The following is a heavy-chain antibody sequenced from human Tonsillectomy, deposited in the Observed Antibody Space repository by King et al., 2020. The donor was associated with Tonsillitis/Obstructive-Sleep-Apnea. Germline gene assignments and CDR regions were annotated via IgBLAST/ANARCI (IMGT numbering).Heavy chain of an antibody. J-gene: IGHJ4*02. CDR1: GFTFDDYA. D-gene: IGHD3-3*01. Sequence: QLVQSGGGLVQPGRSLRLSCVASGFTFDDYAMHWVRQAPRKGLEWVSGISWNSDTIGFADSVKGRFTISRDNAKNSLYLQMNSLRAEDTAFYYCAKDKARFLEWWGTHSVDYWGQGTLVTVSS. CDR3: AKDKARFLEWWGTHSVDY. CDR2: ISWNSDTI. V-gene: IGHV3-9*01.